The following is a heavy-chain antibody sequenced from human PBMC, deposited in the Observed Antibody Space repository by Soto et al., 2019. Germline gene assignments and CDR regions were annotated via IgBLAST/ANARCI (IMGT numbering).Heavy chain of an antibody. CDR3: ARQEPKWYYYGMDV. CDR1: GGAISSSSYY. Sequence: SETLSLTCTVSGGAISSSSYYWCWIRQPPGKGLEWIGSIYYSGSTYYNPSLKSRVTISVDTSKNQFSLKLSSVTAADTAVYYCARQEPKWYYYGMDVWGQGTTVTVSS. J-gene: IGHJ6*02. D-gene: IGHD1-1*01. V-gene: IGHV4-39*01. CDR2: IYYSGST.